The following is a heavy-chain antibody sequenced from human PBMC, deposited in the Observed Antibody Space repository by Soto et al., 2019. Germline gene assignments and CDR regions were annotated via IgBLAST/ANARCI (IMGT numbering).Heavy chain of an antibody. Sequence: EVQLVETGGGLIQPGGSLRLSCAASGFTVSSNYMSWVRQAPGKGLEWVSVIYSGGSTYYADSVKGRFTISRDNSKNTLYLQMNSLRAEDTAVYYCARGANGNDYSNYRGPRKARYGMDVWGQGTTVTVSS. CDR3: ARGANGNDYSNYRGPRKARYGMDV. CDR2: IYSGGST. V-gene: IGHV3-53*02. CDR1: GFTVSSNY. D-gene: IGHD4-4*01. J-gene: IGHJ6*02.